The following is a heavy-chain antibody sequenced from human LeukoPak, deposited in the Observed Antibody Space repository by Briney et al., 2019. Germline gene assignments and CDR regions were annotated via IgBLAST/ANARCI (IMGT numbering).Heavy chain of an antibody. V-gene: IGHV4-39*07. J-gene: IGHJ4*02. CDR3: ARDRGNSDSFDY. D-gene: IGHD4-23*01. CDR2: IYYSGST. CDR1: GGSISSSSYY. Sequence: SETPSLTCTVSGGSISSSSYYWGWIRQPPGKGLEWIGSIYYSGSTYYNPSLKSRVTISVDTSKNQFSLKLSSVTAADTAVYYCARDRGNSDSFDYWGQGTLVTVSS.